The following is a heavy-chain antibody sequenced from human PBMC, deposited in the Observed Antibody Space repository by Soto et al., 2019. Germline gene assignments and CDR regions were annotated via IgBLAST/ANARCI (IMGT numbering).Heavy chain of an antibody. CDR2: IWYDGSNK. CDR3: ARDRVHYDSSGYCDY. D-gene: IGHD3-22*01. V-gene: IGHV3-33*01. CDR1: GFTLSSYG. J-gene: IGHJ4*02. Sequence: GGSLRLSCAASGFTLSSYGMHWVRQAPGKGLEWVAVIWYDGSNKYYADSVKGRFTISRDNSKNTLYLQMNSLRAEDTAVYYCARDRVHYDSSGYCDYWGQGTLVTVSS.